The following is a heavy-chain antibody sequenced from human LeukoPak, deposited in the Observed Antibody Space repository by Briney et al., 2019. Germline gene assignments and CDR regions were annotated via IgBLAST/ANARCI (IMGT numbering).Heavy chain of an antibody. Sequence: GGSLRLSCAASGFTFSSYSMNWVRQAPGKGLEWVSSISSSSSYIYYADSVKGRFTISRDNAKNSLYLQMNSLRAEDTAVYYCARDADSMAPFDYWGQGTLVTVSS. V-gene: IGHV3-21*01. CDR2: ISSSSSYI. D-gene: IGHD2-8*01. CDR3: ARDADSMAPFDY. CDR1: GFTFSSYS. J-gene: IGHJ4*02.